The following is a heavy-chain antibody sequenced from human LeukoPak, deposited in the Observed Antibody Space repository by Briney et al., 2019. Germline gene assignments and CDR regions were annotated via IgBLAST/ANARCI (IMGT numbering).Heavy chain of an antibody. Sequence: SETLSLTCTVSGGSISSSDYYWGWIRQPPGKGLEWIGNIYYTGSTSYNSSLESRVTISVDTSKNQFSLQLSSVTAADTAVYYCARENYCTNGVCWAFDPWGQGTLVTVSS. J-gene: IGHJ5*02. D-gene: IGHD2-8*01. CDR3: ARENYCTNGVCWAFDP. CDR1: GGSISSSDYY. CDR2: IYYTGST. V-gene: IGHV4-39*07.